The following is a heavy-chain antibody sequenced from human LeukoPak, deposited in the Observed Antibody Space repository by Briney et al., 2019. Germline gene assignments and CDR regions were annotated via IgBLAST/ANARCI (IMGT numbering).Heavy chain of an antibody. CDR2: IYHTATT. Sequence: SGTLSLTPTVSGGSLCRYLWSSIPPPPGQRLGWIGYIYHTATTSYNPFLKSRVTISVDTSKNQFSLKLSSVTAADTAVYYCAREGVPDYWGQGTLVTVSS. J-gene: IGHJ4*02. CDR1: GGSLCRYL. D-gene: IGHD2-8*01. V-gene: IGHV4-59*12. CDR3: AREGVPDY.